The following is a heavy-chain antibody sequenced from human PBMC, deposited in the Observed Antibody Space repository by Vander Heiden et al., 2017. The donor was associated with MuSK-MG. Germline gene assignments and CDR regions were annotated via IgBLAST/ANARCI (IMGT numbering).Heavy chain of an antibody. D-gene: IGHD4-17*01. J-gene: IGHJ4*02. CDR1: GFSLSTSDVG. V-gene: IGHV2-5*01. CDR3: AHIGGDYGDYYFDY. Sequence: QITLKESGPTLAKPTQTLTLTCTFFGFSLSTSDVGVGWVRQPPGKAPEWLALIYWNDDKRYRSSLKNRLTITKDTSKNQVVLTMTNMDPVDTATYYCAHIGGDYGDYYFDYWGPGTLVTVSS. CDR2: IYWNDDK.